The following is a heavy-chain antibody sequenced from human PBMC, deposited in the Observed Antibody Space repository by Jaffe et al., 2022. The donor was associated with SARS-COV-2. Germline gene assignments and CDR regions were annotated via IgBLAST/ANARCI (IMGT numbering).Heavy chain of an antibody. CDR3: AKVGDIVATIDYFDY. CDR2: ISYDGSNK. Sequence: QVQLVESGGGVVQPGRSLRLSCAASGFTFSSYGMHWVRQAPGKGLEWVAVISYDGSNKYYADSVKGRFTISRDNSKNTLYLQMNSLRAEDTAVYYCAKVGDIVATIDYFDYWGQGTLVTVSS. D-gene: IGHD5-12*01. CDR1: GFTFSSYG. V-gene: IGHV3-30*18. J-gene: IGHJ4*02.